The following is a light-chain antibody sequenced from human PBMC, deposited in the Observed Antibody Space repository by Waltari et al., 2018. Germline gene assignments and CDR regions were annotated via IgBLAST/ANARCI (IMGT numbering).Light chain of an antibody. CDR2: KAS. V-gene: IGKV1-5*03. J-gene: IGKJ1*01. CDR1: QSISSW. Sequence: DIQMTQSPSTLSASVGDSVTITCRASQSISSWLAWYQQKPGKAPKPLIYKASSLESGVPSRFSGSGSGTEFTLTISSLQPDDFATYYCQQYNSYSRTFGQGTKVEIK. CDR3: QQYNSYSRT.